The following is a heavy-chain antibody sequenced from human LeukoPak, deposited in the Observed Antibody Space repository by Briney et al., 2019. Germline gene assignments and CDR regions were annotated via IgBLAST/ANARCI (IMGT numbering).Heavy chain of an antibody. CDR2: ISGSGGST. CDR3: ATRSLSY. V-gene: IGHV3-23*01. Sequence: GGSLRLSCAASGFTFSSYGLSWVRQSPGKGLEWVSAISGSGGSTYYSDSVKGRFTISRDNSKNTLYLQMNSLRAEDTAVYYCATRSLSYWGQGTLVTVSS. J-gene: IGHJ4*02. CDR1: GFTFSSYG.